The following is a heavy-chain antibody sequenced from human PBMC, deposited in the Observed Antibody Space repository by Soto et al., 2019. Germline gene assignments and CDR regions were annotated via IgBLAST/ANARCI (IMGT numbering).Heavy chain of an antibody. Sequence: EVQLLESGGDLVQPGGSLRLACSASGFSFSNYAMNWVRQTPGKGLEWVSSISAGGDKTYYADSVKGRFSISRDNSKNTLYLQMNSLRADDTALYYCASPENSISWGNGPDYWGQGTLVTVSS. CDR3: ASPENSISWGNGPDY. CDR1: GFSFSNYA. J-gene: IGHJ4*02. V-gene: IGHV3-23*01. D-gene: IGHD6-6*01. CDR2: ISAGGDKT.